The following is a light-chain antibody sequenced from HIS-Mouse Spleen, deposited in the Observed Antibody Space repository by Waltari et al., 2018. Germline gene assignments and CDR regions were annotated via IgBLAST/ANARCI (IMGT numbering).Light chain of an antibody. CDR1: KLGDKY. Sequence: SYELTQPPSLSVSPGQTASITRSGDKLGDKYARWYQQTPGQSPVLVIYQDSKRPSGIPERFSGSNSGNTATLTISGTQAMDEADYYCQAWDSSTAVVFGGGTKLTVL. J-gene: IGLJ2*01. CDR2: QDS. V-gene: IGLV3-1*01. CDR3: QAWDSSTAVV.